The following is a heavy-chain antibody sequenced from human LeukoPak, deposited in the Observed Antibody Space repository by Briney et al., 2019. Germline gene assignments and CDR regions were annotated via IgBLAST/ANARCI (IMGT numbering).Heavy chain of an antibody. CDR2: IYSGGST. Sequence: GGSLRLSCAASGFTVSSNYMSWVRQAPGKGLEWVSVIYSGGSTYCADSVKGRFTISRDNSKNTLYLQMNSLRAEDTAVYYCARGLAARPRWFDPWGQGTLVTVSS. CDR3: ARGLAARPRWFDP. CDR1: GFTVSSNY. D-gene: IGHD6-6*01. V-gene: IGHV3-66*01. J-gene: IGHJ5*02.